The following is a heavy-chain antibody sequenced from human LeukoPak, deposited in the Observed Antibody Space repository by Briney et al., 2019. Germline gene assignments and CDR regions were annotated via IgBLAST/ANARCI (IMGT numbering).Heavy chain of an antibody. V-gene: IGHV1-3*01. CDR3: ARVTAESYSDSSGYYSY. CDR1: GYTFTSYA. Sequence: GASVKVSCKAFGYTFTSYAMHWVRQAPGQRLEWMGWINAGNGNTKYSQKFQGRVTITRDTSASTAYMELSSLRSEDTAVYYCARVTAESYSDSSGYYSYWGQGTLVTVSS. J-gene: IGHJ4*02. D-gene: IGHD3-22*01. CDR2: INAGNGNT.